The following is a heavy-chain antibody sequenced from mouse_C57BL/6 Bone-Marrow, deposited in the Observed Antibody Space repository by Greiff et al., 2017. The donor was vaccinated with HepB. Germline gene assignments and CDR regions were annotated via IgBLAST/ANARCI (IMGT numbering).Heavy chain of an antibody. V-gene: IGHV3-6*01. CDR2: ISYDGSN. CDR3: ASSIYYDYDGAWFAY. D-gene: IGHD2-4*01. J-gene: IGHJ3*01. CDR1: GYSITSGYY. Sequence: DVQLQESGPGLVKPSQSLSLTCSVTGYSITSGYYWNWIRQFPGNKLEWMGYISYDGSNNYNPSHKNRISITRDTSKNQFFLKLNSVTTEDTATYYCASSIYYDYDGAWFAYWGQGTLVTVSA.